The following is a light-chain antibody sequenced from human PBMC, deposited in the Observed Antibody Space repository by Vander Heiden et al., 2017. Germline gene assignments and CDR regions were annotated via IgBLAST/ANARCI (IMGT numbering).Light chain of an antibody. J-gene: IGLJ3*02. CDR3: AAWDDSRKGV. V-gene: IGLV1-44*01. Sequence: QSVLTQPPSASGTPGQRVTISCSGSSSNIGSYTVNWYQQLPGTAPKLLIYSNNQRPAGVPDRFAGSKSGTSASLAISVLQAEDEANYYWAAWDDSRKGVFGGGTKLTVL. CDR1: SSNIGSYT. CDR2: SNN.